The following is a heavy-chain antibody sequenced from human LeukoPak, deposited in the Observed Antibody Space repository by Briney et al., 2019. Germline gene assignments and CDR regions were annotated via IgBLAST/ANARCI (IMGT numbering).Heavy chain of an antibody. J-gene: IGHJ4*02. CDR1: GYTFTDDY. CDR3: ARNVLRYFDWLSN. Sequence: ASVKVSCKASGYTFTDDYVHWVRQAPGQGLEWMGWINPNSGGTNYAQKFQGRVTMTRDTSISTAYMELSRLRSDDTAVYYCARNVLRYFDWLSNWGQGTLVTVSS. V-gene: IGHV1-2*02. CDR2: INPNSGGT. D-gene: IGHD3-9*01.